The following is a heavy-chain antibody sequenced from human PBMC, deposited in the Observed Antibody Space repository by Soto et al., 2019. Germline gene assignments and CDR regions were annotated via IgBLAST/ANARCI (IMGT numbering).Heavy chain of an antibody. CDR1: GGTFSSYA. V-gene: IGHV1-69*13. CDR3: ARGFSSTILGLYYYYGMDV. D-gene: IGHD2-2*01. Sequence: AVKVSCKASGGTFSSYAISWVRQAPGQGLEWMGGIIPIFGTANYAQKFQGRVTITADESTSTAYMELSSLRSEDTAVYYCARGFSSTILGLYYYYGMDVWGQGTTVTVSS. J-gene: IGHJ6*02. CDR2: IIPIFGTA.